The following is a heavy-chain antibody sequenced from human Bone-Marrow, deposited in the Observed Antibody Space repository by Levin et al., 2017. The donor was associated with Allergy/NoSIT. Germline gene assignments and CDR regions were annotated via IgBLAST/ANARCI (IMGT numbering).Heavy chain of an antibody. J-gene: IGHJ4*02. D-gene: IGHD3-9*01. Sequence: SQTLSLTCAVSGGSISSGGYSWSWIRQPPGKGLEWIGYIYHSGSTYYNPSLKSRVTISVDRSKNQFSLKLSSVTAADTAVYYCARGTVLRYFDWLSNSDYFDYWGQGTLVTVSS. CDR2: IYHSGST. V-gene: IGHV4-30-2*01. CDR1: GGSISSGGYS. CDR3: ARGTVLRYFDWLSNSDYFDY.